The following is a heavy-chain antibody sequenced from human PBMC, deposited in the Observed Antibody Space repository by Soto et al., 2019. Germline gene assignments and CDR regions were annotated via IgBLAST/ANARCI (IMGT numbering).Heavy chain of an antibody. D-gene: IGHD3-22*01. CDR1: GFTFSDYY. J-gene: IGHJ4*02. CDR3: ASQEGSSGYDHIDD. V-gene: IGHV3-11*01. Sequence: GSPRLSCAASGFTFSDYYMSWIHQAPGPGLEWVSYISSRGSTIYYADSVKGRFTISRDNAKNSLYLQMNSLRAEDTALYYCASQEGSSGYDHIDDWGQGTLGTVSS. CDR2: ISSRGSTI.